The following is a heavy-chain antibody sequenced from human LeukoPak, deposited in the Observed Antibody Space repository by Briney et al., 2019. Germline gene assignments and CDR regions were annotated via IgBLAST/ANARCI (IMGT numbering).Heavy chain of an antibody. J-gene: IGHJ4*02. Sequence: GGSLRLSCAASGFTFSSYSMNWVRQAPGKGLEWVSSISSSSSYIYYADSVKGRFTISRDNAKNSLYLQMNSLRAEDTAVYYCAREGPDDFWSGYYLRAFDYWGQGTLVTVSS. V-gene: IGHV3-21*01. CDR2: ISSSSSYI. D-gene: IGHD3-3*01. CDR3: AREGPDDFWSGYYLRAFDY. CDR1: GFTFSSYS.